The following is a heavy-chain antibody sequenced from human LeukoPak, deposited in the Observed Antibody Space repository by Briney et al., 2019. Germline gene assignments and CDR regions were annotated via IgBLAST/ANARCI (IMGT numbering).Heavy chain of an antibody. V-gene: IGHV1-2*06. J-gene: IGHJ5*02. CDR3: ARQRGTYSSTWMGWFDP. D-gene: IGHD5-18*01. Sequence: ASVKVSCKASGYTFTGYYMHWVRQAPGQGLEWMGRINPNSGGTNYAQKLQGRVTMTRDTSISTAYMELSRLRSDDTAVYYCARQRGTYSSTWMGWFDPWGQGTLVTVSS. CDR2: INPNSGGT. CDR1: GYTFTGYY.